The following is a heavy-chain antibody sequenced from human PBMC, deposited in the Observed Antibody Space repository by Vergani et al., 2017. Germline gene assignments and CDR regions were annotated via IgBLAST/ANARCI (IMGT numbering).Heavy chain of an antibody. Sequence: QVQLQESGPGLVKPSETLSLTCTVSGGSISSYYWSWIRQPPGKGLEWIGYIYYSGSTNYNPSLKSRVTISVDTSKNQFSLKLSSVTAADTAGYYCAGKTSAYDILTGYYHTHPFDYWGQGTLVTVSS. CDR2: IYYSGST. CDR3: AGKTSAYDILTGYYHTHPFDY. V-gene: IGHV4-59*01. J-gene: IGHJ4*02. CDR1: GGSISSYY. D-gene: IGHD3-9*01.